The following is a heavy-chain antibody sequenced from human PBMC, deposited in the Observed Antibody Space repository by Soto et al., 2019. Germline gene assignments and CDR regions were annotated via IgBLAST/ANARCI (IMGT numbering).Heavy chain of an antibody. J-gene: IGHJ6*02. Sequence: PGESLKISCKGSGYSFTSYWISWVRQMPGKGLEWMGRIDPSDSYTNYSPSFQGHVTISADKSISTAYLQWSSLKASDTAMYYCARLNYGDYAGYGMDVWGQGTTVTVSS. V-gene: IGHV5-10-1*01. D-gene: IGHD4-17*01. CDR2: IDPSDSYT. CDR3: ARLNYGDYAGYGMDV. CDR1: GYSFTSYW.